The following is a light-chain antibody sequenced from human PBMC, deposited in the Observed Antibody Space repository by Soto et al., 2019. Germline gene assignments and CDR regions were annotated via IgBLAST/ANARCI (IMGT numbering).Light chain of an antibody. J-gene: IGLJ1*01. CDR2: ENN. Sequence: QLVLTQPPSVSAAPGQKVTISGSGTSSNIANNFVSWYQQFPGSAPKLLIYENNKRPSGISDRFSGSKSGTSATLDVTGLQTGDEAEYYCGTWDSSLNAVVFGTETKLTVL. CDR3: GTWDSSLNAVV. CDR1: SSNIANNF. V-gene: IGLV1-51*02.